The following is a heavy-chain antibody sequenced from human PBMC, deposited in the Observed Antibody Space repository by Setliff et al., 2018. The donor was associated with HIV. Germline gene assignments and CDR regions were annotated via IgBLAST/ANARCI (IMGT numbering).Heavy chain of an antibody. V-gene: IGHV4-39*07. Sequence: SETLSLTCTVSGDSTSSSSSYWGWIRQPPGKGLEWIGSIYYSGSTYYNPSLKSRVTISVDTSKNQFSLKLSSVTAADTAVYYCASLSSGSDWYFDLWGRGTLVTVSS. CDR2: IYYSGST. D-gene: IGHD3-22*01. J-gene: IGHJ2*01. CDR1: GDSTSSSSSY. CDR3: ASLSSGSDWYFDL.